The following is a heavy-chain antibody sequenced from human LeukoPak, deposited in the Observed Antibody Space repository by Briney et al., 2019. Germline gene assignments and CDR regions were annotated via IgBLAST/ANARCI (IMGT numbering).Heavy chain of an antibody. V-gene: IGHV1-69*04. CDR3: ARDNGYCSSTSCYTGVGWFDP. CDR2: IIPILGIA. J-gene: IGHJ5*02. CDR1: GGTFSSYT. Sequence: SVKVSCKASGGTFSSYTISWVRRAPGQGLEWMGRIIPILGIANYAQKFQGRVTITADKSTSTAYMELSSLRSEDTAVYYCARDNGYCSSTSCYTGVGWFDPWGQGTLVTVSS. D-gene: IGHD2-2*02.